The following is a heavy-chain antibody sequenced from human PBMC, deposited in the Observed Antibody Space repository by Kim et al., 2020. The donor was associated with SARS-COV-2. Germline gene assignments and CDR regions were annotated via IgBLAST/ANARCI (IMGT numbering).Heavy chain of an antibody. Sequence: YYVDSVKGRFTISRDNAKNSLYLQMNSLRAEDTAVYYCARDGDWSDAFDIWGQGTMVTVSS. J-gene: IGHJ3*02. D-gene: IGHD2-21*02. CDR3: ARDGDWSDAFDI. V-gene: IGHV3-7*03.